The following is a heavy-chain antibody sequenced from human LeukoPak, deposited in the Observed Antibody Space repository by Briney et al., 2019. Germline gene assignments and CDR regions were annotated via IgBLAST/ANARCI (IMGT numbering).Heavy chain of an antibody. CDR3: ARPGITAFDI. V-gene: IGHV3-48*01. J-gene: IGHJ3*02. CDR1: GFTLSSHN. CDR2: ISSSGSIT. Sequence: GGSLRLSCVASGFTLSSHNINWVRQAPGKGLEWVSHISSSGSITYYGDSVKGRITISRDNAKNSVSLYMNSLRAEDSAVYYCARPGITAFDIWGQGTMVTVSS. D-gene: IGHD3-10*01.